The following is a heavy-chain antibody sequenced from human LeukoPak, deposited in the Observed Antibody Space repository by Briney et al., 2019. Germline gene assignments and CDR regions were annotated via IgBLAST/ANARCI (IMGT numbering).Heavy chain of an antibody. CDR3: ARAFERWQLDAFDI. CDR2: IYYSGST. V-gene: IGHV4-59*01. J-gene: IGHJ3*02. CDR1: GGFLSAYY. D-gene: IGHD2-15*01. Sequence: SETLSLTCTVSGGFLSAYYWNWIRQTPGRGLEWIGYIYYSGSTNYNPSLKSRVTISVDTSKNQFSLKLSSVTAADTAVYYCARAFERWQLDAFDIWGQGTMVTVSS.